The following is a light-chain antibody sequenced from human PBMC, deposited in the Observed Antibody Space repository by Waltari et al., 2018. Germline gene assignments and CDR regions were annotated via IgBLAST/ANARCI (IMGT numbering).Light chain of an antibody. J-gene: IGKJ2*03. V-gene: IGKV2-30*01. CDR2: KVS. CDR1: QSLVYSDGNIY. CDR3: MQGTNWPQS. Sequence: DVVMTQSPLPLPVPLGQPASIPCRFSQSLVYSDGNIYLNWFQQRPGQSPRRLIYKVSRRDSGVPDRFSGSGSGTDFTLRISRVEAEDVGLYFCMQGTNWPQSFGQGTKLEIK.